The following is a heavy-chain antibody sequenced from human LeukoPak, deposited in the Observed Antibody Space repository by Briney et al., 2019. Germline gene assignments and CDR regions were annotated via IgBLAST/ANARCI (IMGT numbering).Heavy chain of an antibody. J-gene: IGHJ6*02. Sequence: SETLSLTCTVSGGSISSSSYYWGWIRQPPGKGLEWIGSIYYSGSTYYNPSLKSRVTISVDTSKNQFSLKLSSVTAADTAVYYCMVQGRFYYGMGVWGQGTTVTVSS. CDR1: GGSISSSSYY. D-gene: IGHD1-1*01. V-gene: IGHV4-39*01. CDR2: IYYSGST. CDR3: MVQGRFYYGMGV.